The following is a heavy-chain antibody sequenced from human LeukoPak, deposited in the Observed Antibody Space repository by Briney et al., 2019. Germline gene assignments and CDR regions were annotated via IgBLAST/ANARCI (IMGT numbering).Heavy chain of an antibody. J-gene: IGHJ4*02. CDR3: ASGRQLGY. V-gene: IGHV3-7*01. CDR2: IKEDGSEK. D-gene: IGHD2-2*01. CDR1: GFTFSNYW. Sequence: PGGSLSLSCAASGFTFSNYWMSWVRQAPGKGLEWVANIKEDGSEKYYVDSVKGRFTISRDNAWNSLYLQMNSLRAEDTAVYYCASGRQLGYWGQGTLATVSS.